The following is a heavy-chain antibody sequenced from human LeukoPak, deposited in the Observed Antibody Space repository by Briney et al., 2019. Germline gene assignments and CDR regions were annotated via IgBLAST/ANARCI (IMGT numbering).Heavy chain of an antibody. CDR3: AASLWFGVNPEY. V-gene: IGHV4-4*07. D-gene: IGHD3-10*01. CDR2: MYTSGTT. Sequence: SETLSLTCTVSGGSISSYYWSWIRQPAGKGLEWIGRMYTSGTTNYNPSLKSRVTMSVDTSKNQFSLKLSSVTAADTAIYYCAASLWFGVNPEYWGQGTLVTVSS. J-gene: IGHJ4*02. CDR1: GGSISSYY.